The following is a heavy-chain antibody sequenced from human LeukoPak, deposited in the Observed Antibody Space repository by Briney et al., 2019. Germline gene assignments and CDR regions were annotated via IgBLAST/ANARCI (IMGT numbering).Heavy chain of an antibody. Sequence: SQTLSLTCTVSGGSISSGSYYWSWIRQPAGKGLEWIGRIYTSGSTNYNPSLKSRVTISVDTSKNQFSLKLSSVTAADTAVYYCARLGGQYQLFFDYWGQGTLVTVSS. D-gene: IGHD2-2*01. V-gene: IGHV4-61*02. CDR3: ARLGGQYQLFFDY. CDR2: IYTSGST. CDR1: GGSISSGSYY. J-gene: IGHJ4*02.